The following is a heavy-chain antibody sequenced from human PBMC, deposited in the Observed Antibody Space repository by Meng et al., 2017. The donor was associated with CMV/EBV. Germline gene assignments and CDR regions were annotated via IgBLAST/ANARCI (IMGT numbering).Heavy chain of an antibody. CDR1: GFTVSSNY. D-gene: IGHD3-3*01. CDR2: ISSSSSYI. J-gene: IGHJ4*02. V-gene: IGHV3-21*01. Sequence: GESLKISCAASGFTVSSNYMNWIRQAPGKGLEWVSSISSSSSYIYYADSVKGRFTISRDNAKNSLYLQMNSLRAEDTAVYYCARPNLFGVVDYWGQGTLVTVSS. CDR3: ARPNLFGVVDY.